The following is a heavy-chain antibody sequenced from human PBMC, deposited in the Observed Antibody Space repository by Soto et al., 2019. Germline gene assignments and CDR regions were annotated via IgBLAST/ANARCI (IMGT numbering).Heavy chain of an antibody. Sequence: EVPLVESGGGLVQPGRSLRLSCAASGFSFDDYAMHWVRQAPGKGLEWVSGISWNSGSIDYVDSVKGRFTISRDNVKNSLYLQMNSLRADDTALYYCAKDIKLGPIVAAGTYFDYWGQGTLVTVSS. CDR3: AKDIKLGPIVAAGTYFDY. CDR2: ISWNSGSI. CDR1: GFSFDDYA. J-gene: IGHJ4*02. V-gene: IGHV3-9*01. D-gene: IGHD6-13*01.